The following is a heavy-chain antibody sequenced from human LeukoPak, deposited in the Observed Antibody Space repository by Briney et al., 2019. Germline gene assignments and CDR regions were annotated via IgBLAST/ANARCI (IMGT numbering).Heavy chain of an antibody. D-gene: IGHD3-10*01. CDR1: GGSISSYY. V-gene: IGHV4-59*01. CDR3: ARERLVRGVIILDY. CDR2: IYYSGST. J-gene: IGHJ4*02. Sequence: SETLSLTCTVSGGSISSYYWSWIRQPPGKGLEWIGYIYYSGSTNYNPSLKSRVTISVDTSKNQFSLKLSSVTAADTAVYYCARERLVRGVIILDYWGQGTLVTVSS.